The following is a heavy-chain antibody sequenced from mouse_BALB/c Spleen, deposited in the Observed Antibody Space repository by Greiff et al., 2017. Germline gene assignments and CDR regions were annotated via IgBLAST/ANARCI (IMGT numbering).Heavy chain of an antibody. D-gene: IGHD1-1*01. Sequence: EVKVVESGGGLVKPGGSLKLSCAASGFAFSSYDMSWVRQTPEKRLEWVAYISSGGGSTYYPDTVKGRFTISRDNAKNTLYLQMSSLKSEDTAMYYCARITPDYYGSSSYYFDYWGQGTTLTVSS. CDR1: GFAFSSYD. V-gene: IGHV5-12-1*01. J-gene: IGHJ2*01. CDR3: ARITPDYYGSSSYYFDY. CDR2: ISSGGGST.